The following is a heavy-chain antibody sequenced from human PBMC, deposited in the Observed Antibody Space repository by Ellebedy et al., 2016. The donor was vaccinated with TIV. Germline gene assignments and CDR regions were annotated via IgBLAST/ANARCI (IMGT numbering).Heavy chain of an antibody. D-gene: IGHD1-26*01. Sequence: GGSLRLXXAASGFTFADYSMHWVRQAPGKGLEWVSGISWNSGSIGYADSVKGRFTISRDNSKNSLYLQMNSLRTEDTALYYCAKDIGVGATTGAFDIWGQGTMGTVSS. V-gene: IGHV3-9*01. CDR2: ISWNSGSI. J-gene: IGHJ3*02. CDR3: AKDIGVGATTGAFDI. CDR1: GFTFADYS.